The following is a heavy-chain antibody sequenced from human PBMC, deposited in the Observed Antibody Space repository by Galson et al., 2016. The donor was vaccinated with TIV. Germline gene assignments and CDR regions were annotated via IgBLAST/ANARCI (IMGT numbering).Heavy chain of an antibody. V-gene: IGHV1-46*03. Sequence: SVKVSCKASGYTFTRYYIHWVRQAAGQGLEWTGIIDPSNGGTTYAQKFQGRLTLTRDTSTSTVYFELSSLTSEDTALYYCASPHSGSYDFDYWGQGTLVTVSS. CDR1: GYTFTRYY. CDR2: IDPSNGGT. D-gene: IGHD3-16*01. CDR3: ASPHSGSYDFDY. J-gene: IGHJ4*02.